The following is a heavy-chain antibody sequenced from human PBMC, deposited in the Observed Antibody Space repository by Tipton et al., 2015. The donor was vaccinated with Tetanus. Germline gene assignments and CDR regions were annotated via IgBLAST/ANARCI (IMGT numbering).Heavy chain of an antibody. V-gene: IGHV1-46*01. CDR2: INPSGGST. CDR3: ARDRNIVVVVAATTGFDP. Sequence: QLVQSGAEVKKPGASVKVSCKASGYTFTGYKIHWVRQAPGQGLEWMGIINPSGGSTSYAQKFQGRVTMTRDTSTNTVYMELSSLRSEDTAAYYCARDRNIVVVVAATTGFDPWGQGTLVTVSS. J-gene: IGHJ5*02. CDR1: GYTFTGYK. D-gene: IGHD2-15*01.